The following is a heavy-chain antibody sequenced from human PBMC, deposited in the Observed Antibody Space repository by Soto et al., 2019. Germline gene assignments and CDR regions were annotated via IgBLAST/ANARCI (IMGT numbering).Heavy chain of an antibody. D-gene: IGHD2-2*01. CDR1: GGTFSSYA. V-gene: IGHV1-69*01. CDR2: IIPISGTA. CDR3: ARSQGSSTSLAIYYYYYYGMDV. J-gene: IGHJ6*02. Sequence: QVQLVQSGAEVKKPGSSVKVSCKASGGTFSSYAISWVRQAPGQGLEGMGGIIPISGTANYAQKFQGRVTITADESTSTAYMELSSLRSEDTAVYYCARSQGSSTSLAIYYYYYYGMDVWGQGTTVTVSS.